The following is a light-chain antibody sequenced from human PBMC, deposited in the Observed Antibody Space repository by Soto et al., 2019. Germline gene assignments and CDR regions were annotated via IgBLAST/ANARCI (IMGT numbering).Light chain of an antibody. Sequence: QSVLTQPPSASGTPGQRVTISCSGSSSNIGSNYVYWYQQLPGTAPKLLIYSTDQRPSGVPDRFSGSKSGTSASLAISGLQSEDEADYYCAAWDDNLNGPVFGGGTQLTVL. CDR2: STD. V-gene: IGLV1-44*01. CDR3: AAWDDNLNGPV. CDR1: SSNIGSNY. J-gene: IGLJ7*01.